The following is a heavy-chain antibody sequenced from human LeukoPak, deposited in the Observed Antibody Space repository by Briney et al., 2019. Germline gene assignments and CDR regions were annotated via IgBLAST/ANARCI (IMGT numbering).Heavy chain of an antibody. V-gene: IGHV4-59*01. CDR3: ARDVGDDYVFHWFDP. CDR2: IYYSGST. D-gene: IGHD3-16*01. CDR1: GGSISSYY. J-gene: IGHJ5*02. Sequence: KSSETLSLTCTVSGGSISSYYWSWIRQPPGKGLEWIGYIYYSGSTNYNPSLKSRVTISVDTSKNQFSLKLSSVTAADTAVYYCARDVGDDYVFHWFDPWGQGTLVTVSS.